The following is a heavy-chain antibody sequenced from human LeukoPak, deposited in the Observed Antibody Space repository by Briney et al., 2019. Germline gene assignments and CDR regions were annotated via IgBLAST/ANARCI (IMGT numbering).Heavy chain of an antibody. D-gene: IGHD1-26*01. CDR1: GFTFSGYG. CDR2: ISGSGGTT. V-gene: IGHV3-23*01. Sequence: HPGGTLRLSCAASGFTFSGYGMSWVGQAPGKGLEWVSAISGSGGTTYYADSVKGRFTISRDNSKNTLYLQMNSLRAEDTAVYYCAKVQVGAEYYFDYWGQGTLVTVSS. J-gene: IGHJ4*02. CDR3: AKVQVGAEYYFDY.